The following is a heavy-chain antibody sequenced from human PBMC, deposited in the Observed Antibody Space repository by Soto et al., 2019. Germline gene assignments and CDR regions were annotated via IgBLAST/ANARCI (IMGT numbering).Heavy chain of an antibody. Sequence: EVQLVESGGGLVQPEGSLRLSCAASGFAFSSYWMSWVRQAPGKGLEWVANIKRDGSKKSYVDSVKGRFTISRDNAKNSLYLQMNSLRAEDTAVYYCAREGITAAVDYWGQGTLVTVSS. D-gene: IGHD6-13*01. CDR3: AREGITAAVDY. CDR2: IKRDGSKK. J-gene: IGHJ4*02. CDR1: GFAFSSYW. V-gene: IGHV3-7*01.